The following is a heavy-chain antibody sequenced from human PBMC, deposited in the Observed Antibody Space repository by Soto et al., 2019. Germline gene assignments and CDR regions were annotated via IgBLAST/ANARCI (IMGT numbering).Heavy chain of an antibody. CDR3: ARPGYYYYYMDV. CDR1: GFTFSTYW. V-gene: IGHV3-7*01. CDR2: INQDGSEK. J-gene: IGHJ6*03. Sequence: PGGSLRLSCAASGFTFSTYWMNWVRQAPGKGLEWVANINQDGSEKYYVDSVKGRFTISRDNAKNSLYLQMNSLRAEDTAVYYCARPGYYYYYMDVWGKGTTVTVSS.